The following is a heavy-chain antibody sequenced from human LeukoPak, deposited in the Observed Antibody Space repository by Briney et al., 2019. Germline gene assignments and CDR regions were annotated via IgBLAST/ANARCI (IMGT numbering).Heavy chain of an antibody. Sequence: GGSLRLSCAASGFSFDDYTLHWVRQAPGKGLEWVSLITWDGGSTYYADSVKGRFTISRDNSKNSLYLQMNSLRTEDTALYYCAKGKNTGSYLSHVDYWGQGTLVTVSS. CDR2: ITWDGGST. J-gene: IGHJ4*02. D-gene: IGHD3-10*01. V-gene: IGHV3-43*01. CDR3: AKGKNTGSYLSHVDY. CDR1: GFSFDDYT.